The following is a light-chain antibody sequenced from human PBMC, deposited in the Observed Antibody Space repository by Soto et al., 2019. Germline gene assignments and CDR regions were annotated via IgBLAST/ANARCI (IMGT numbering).Light chain of an antibody. CDR3: ASYAGSINWV. CDR1: SSDVGGYNY. V-gene: IGLV2-8*01. CDR2: EVS. Sequence: QSALTQPPSASGSPGQSVTISCTGTSSDVGGYNYVSWYQQHPGKAPKLMVFEVSKRPSGVPDRFSGSKSGNTASLTVSGLQAEDEADYYCASYAGSINWVFGGGIKVTVL. J-gene: IGLJ3*02.